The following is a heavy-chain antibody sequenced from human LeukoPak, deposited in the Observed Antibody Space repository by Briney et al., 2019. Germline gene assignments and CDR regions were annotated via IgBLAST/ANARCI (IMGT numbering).Heavy chain of an antibody. D-gene: IGHD6-6*01. J-gene: IGHJ4*02. CDR3: AKDAEYSSSNALDY. V-gene: IGHV3-30*18. CDR1: GFTFSNYV. CDR2: IAHDGSNK. Sequence: PGGSLRLSCAASGFTFSNYVMQWVRQAPGKGLEWVALIAHDGSNKYYADSVKGRFTISRENSKSTVYLQMNSLRAEDTAVYYCAKDAEYSSSNALDYWGQGTLVTVSS.